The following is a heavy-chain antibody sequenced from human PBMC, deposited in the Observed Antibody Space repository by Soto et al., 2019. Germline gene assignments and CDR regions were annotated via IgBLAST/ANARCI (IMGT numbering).Heavy chain of an antibody. D-gene: IGHD4-17*01. J-gene: IGHJ4*02. CDR3: ARDTVGISSPGVY. V-gene: IGHV4-4*07. CDR2: IYTSGTT. Sequence: SETLSLTCTVSGDSINGYYWTWIRQPAGKGLEWIGRIYTSGTTSYSPSLKSRVTMSLGTSKNHFSLRLTSVTAADTAVYYCARDTVGISSPGVYWGRGTLVT. CDR1: GDSINGYY.